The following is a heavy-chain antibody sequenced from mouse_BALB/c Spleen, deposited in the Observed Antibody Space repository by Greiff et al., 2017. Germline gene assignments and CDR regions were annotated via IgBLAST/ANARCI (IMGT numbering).Heavy chain of an antibody. CDR1: GFTFSSYG. CDR3: ARENPHYFGY. J-gene: IGHJ2*01. CDR2: INSNGGST. V-gene: IGHV5-6-3*01. Sequence: EVQGVESGGGLVQPGGSLKLSCAASGFTFSSYGMSWVRQTPDKRLELVATINSNGGSTYYPDSVKGRFTISRDNAKNTLYLQMSSLKSEDTAMYYCARENPHYFGYWGQGTTLTVSS.